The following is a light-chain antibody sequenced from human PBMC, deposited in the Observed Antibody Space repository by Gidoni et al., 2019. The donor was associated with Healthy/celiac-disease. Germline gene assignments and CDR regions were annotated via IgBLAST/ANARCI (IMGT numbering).Light chain of an antibody. V-gene: IGKV1-33*01. Sequence: DIQMTHPPSSLSASVGDRVPTTCEAIQDISNYLNWYQQKPGKAPKLLIYDASNLETGVPSRFSGSGSGTDFTFTISSLQPEDIATYYCQQYDNLPYTFGQGTKLEIK. CDR2: DAS. J-gene: IGKJ2*01. CDR1: QDISNY. CDR3: QQYDNLPYT.